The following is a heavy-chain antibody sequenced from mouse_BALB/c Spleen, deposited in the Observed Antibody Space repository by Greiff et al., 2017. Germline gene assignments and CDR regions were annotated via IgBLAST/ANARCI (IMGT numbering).Heavy chain of an antibody. CDR1: GYTFSSYW. J-gene: IGHJ4*01. V-gene: IGHV1-9*01. CDR2: ILPGSGST. Sequence: QVQLQQSGAELMKPGASVKISCKATGYTFSSYWIEWVKQRPGHGLEWIGEILPGSGSTNYNEKFKGKATFTADTSSNTAYMQLSSLTSEDSAVYYCARSQDRYYAMDYWGQGTSVTVSS. CDR3: ARSQDRYYAMDY.